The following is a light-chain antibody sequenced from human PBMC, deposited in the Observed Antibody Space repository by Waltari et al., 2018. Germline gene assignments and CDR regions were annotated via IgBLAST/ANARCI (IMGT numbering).Light chain of an antibody. CDR3: QQSSSTPQST. J-gene: IGKJ5*01. V-gene: IGKV1-39*01. Sequence: DIQMTQSPSSLSASIGDRVTITCRASQNIGKYLNWYQHKPGKAPKLLIYAASSLLSGVPSRFSGSGSGTDFTFTISSLQPEDFATYYCQQSSSTPQSTLGQGTRLEIK. CDR2: AAS. CDR1: QNIGKY.